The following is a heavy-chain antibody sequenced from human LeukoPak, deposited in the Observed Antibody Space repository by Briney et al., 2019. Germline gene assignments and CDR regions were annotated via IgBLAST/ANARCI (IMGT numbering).Heavy chain of an antibody. CDR1: GVTFSSYW. J-gene: IGHJ4*02. CDR2: IKQDGSEK. Sequence: GWSLRLSCAASGVTFSSYWMSWVRQAPGKGLEWVANIKQDGSEKYYVDSAKGRFTISRDKSKNSLYLQMNRLRAEDTAVYYCARGLWNCDYCGQGTLVTVSS. D-gene: IGHD1-1*01. CDR3: ARGLWNCDY. V-gene: IGHV3-7*01.